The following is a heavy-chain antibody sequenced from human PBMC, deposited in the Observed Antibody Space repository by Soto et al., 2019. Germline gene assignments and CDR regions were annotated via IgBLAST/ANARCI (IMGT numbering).Heavy chain of an antibody. V-gene: IGHV3-23*01. J-gene: IGHJ6*02. Sequence: PGGSLRLSCAASGFTFSSYALSWVRQAPGKGLEWVASLDGAGGSTYYAESVRGRFSISRDNSQNTLFLQMKRLTVDDTAIYYCAAPRDEYGSGVSWFTYGMDIWGQGTTVTVS. D-gene: IGHD3-10*01. CDR3: AAPRDEYGSGVSWFTYGMDI. CDR2: LDGAGGST. CDR1: GFTFSSYA.